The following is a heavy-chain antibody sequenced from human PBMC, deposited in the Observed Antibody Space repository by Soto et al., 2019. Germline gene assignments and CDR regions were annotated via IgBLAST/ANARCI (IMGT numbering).Heavy chain of an antibody. D-gene: IGHD2-21*01. CDR3: ASEIPHMMDYYGMGV. CDR2: ISYSSSHI. J-gene: IGHJ6*02. V-gene: IGHV3-21*02. CDR1: GFAFSSYT. Sequence: EVQLVESGGGLVKPGGSMRLSCAASGFAFSSYTMNWVRQAPGKGLEWVSWISYSSSHIYYADSVKGRFAISRDNAKHLLYLQTDSLRAEDAAVYYCASEIPHMMDYYGMGVWGQGTTVTVSS.